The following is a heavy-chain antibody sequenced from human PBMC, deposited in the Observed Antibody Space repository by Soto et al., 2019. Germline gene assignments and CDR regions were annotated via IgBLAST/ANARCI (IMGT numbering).Heavy chain of an antibody. Sequence: PSETLSLTCTVSGGSISSYYWSWIRQPPGKGLEWIGYIYYSGSTNYNPSLKSRVTISVDTSKNQFSLKLSSVTAADTAVYYCARMINYYFWSGYYTPDGMDVWGQGSTVT. J-gene: IGHJ6*01. CDR3: ARMINYYFWSGYYTPDGMDV. CDR2: IYYSGST. CDR1: GGSISSYY. V-gene: IGHV4-59*13. D-gene: IGHD3-3*01.